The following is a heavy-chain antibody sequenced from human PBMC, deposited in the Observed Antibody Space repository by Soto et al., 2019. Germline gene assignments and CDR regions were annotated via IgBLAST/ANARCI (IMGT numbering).Heavy chain of an antibody. CDR1: GFTFSNNW. CDR3: ARDWDRSVWLFDY. CDR2: IKEDGSDR. Sequence: EVQLVESGGGLVQPGGSLRLSCAASGFTFSNNWMSWVRLPPGKGLEWVANIKEDGSDRYHVDSVKGRFTISRDNAKNSLYLQMTGLPAEDTAVYYCARDWDRSVWLFDYWGQGTLVTVSS. V-gene: IGHV3-7*01. D-gene: IGHD6-19*01. J-gene: IGHJ4*02.